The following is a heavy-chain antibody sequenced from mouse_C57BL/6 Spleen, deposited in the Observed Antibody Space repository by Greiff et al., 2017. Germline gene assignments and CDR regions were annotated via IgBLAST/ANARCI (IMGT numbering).Heavy chain of an antibody. V-gene: IGHV1-64*01. CDR2: IHPNSGST. J-gene: IGHJ2*01. CDR3: ARQGTVVATDY. D-gene: IGHD1-1*01. Sequence: QVQLQQPGAELVKPGASVKLSCKASGYTFTSYWMHWVKQRPGQGLEWIGMIHPNSGSTNYNEKFKSKATLTVDKSSSTAYMQLSSLTSEDSAVYYCARQGTVVATDYWGQGTTLTVSS. CDR1: GYTFTSYW.